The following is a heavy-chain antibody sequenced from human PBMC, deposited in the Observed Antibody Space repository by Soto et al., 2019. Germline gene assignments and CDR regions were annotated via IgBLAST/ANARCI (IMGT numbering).Heavy chain of an antibody. V-gene: IGHV1-69*13. CDR3: ARDSGAKLSSS. CDR1: GGTFSSYR. CDR2: IVPIYRTA. D-gene: IGHD6-13*01. Sequence: SVKVSCKASGGTFSSYRINWVRQTPGQGLEWVGGIVPIYRTADYAQKFQGRVTITADESARTAYMELRSLKSQDTAVYYCARDSGAKLSSSWGQGTLVTVSS. J-gene: IGHJ4*02.